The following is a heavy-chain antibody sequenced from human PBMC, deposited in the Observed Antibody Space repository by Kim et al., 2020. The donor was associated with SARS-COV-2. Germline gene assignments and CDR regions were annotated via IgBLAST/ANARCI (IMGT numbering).Heavy chain of an antibody. CDR2: IYYSGST. CDR3: ARVRELGIRGYFDY. J-gene: IGHJ4*02. D-gene: IGHD7-27*01. Sequence: SETLSLTCTVSGGSVSSGSYYWSWIRQPPGKGLEWIGYIYYSGSTNYNPSLKSRVTISVDTSKNQFSLKLSSVTAADTAVYYCARVRELGIRGYFDYWGQGTLVTVSS. CDR1: GGSVSSGSYY. V-gene: IGHV4-61*01.